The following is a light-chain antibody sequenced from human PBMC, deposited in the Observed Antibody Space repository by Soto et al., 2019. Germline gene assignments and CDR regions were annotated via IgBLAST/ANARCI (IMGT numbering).Light chain of an antibody. CDR3: SSYTSSSTYV. CDR2: EVN. J-gene: IGLJ1*01. Sequence: QSVLTQPASVSGSPGQSITISCTGTSSDVGAYDYVSWYQQHQGKGPKLMISEVNNRPSGVSNRFSGSKSGNTASLTISGLQAEDEADYYCSSYTSSSTYVFGTGTKVTVL. CDR1: SSDVGAYDY. V-gene: IGLV2-14*01.